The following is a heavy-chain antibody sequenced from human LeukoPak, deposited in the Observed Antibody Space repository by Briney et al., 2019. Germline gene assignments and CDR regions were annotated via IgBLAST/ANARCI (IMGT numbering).Heavy chain of an antibody. CDR1: GFAFSSYG. Sequence: GGSLRLSCAASGFAFSSYGMHWVRQAAGKGLEWVAFIRYDGSNKYYADSVKGRFTISRDNSKNTLYLQMNSLRAEDAAVYYCAKGLRIVVGPAAIKWFDPWGQGTLVTVSS. V-gene: IGHV3-30*02. D-gene: IGHD2-2*01. J-gene: IGHJ5*02. CDR2: IRYDGSNK. CDR3: AKGLRIVVGPAAIKWFDP.